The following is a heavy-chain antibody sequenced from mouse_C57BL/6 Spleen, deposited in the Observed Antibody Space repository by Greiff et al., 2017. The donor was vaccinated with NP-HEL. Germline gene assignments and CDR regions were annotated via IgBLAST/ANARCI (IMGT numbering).Heavy chain of an antibody. V-gene: IGHV1-42*01. Sequence: VQLQQSGPELVKPGASVKISCKASGYSFTGYYMNWVKQSPEKSLEWIGEINPSTGGTTYNQKFKAKATLTVDKSSSTAYMQLKSLTSEDSAVYYCAREGGLRRYFDVWGTGTTVTVSS. J-gene: IGHJ1*03. CDR2: INPSTGGT. CDR1: GYSFTGYY. D-gene: IGHD2-4*01. CDR3: AREGGLRRYFDV.